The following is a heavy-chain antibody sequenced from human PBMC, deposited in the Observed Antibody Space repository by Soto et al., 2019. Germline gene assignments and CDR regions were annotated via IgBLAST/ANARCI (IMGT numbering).Heavy chain of an antibody. CDR1: GGSISSSSYY. V-gene: IGHV4-39*01. Sequence: PSETLSLTCTVSGGSISSSSYYWGWIRQPPGKGLEWIGSIYYSGSTYYNPSLKSRVTISVDTSKNQFSLKLSSVTAADTAVYYCAMRSYSSSPKPHYYGMDVWGQGTTVTVSS. CDR2: IYYSGST. J-gene: IGHJ6*02. CDR3: AMRSYSSSPKPHYYGMDV. D-gene: IGHD6-6*01.